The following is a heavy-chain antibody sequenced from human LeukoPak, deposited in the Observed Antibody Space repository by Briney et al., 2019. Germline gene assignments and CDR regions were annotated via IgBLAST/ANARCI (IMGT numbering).Heavy chain of an antibody. J-gene: IGHJ4*02. V-gene: IGHV3-30*15. CDR2: ISSDGSNK. CDR1: RFTFSIYA. Sequence: PGGSLRLSCAASRFTFSIYAMHWVRQAPGKGLEWVTVISSDGSNKYYADSVKGRFTISRDNSKSMLYLQMSSLRAEDTAVYFCGRNDCRGDSWYGGGFDYWGQGTLVTVSS. D-gene: IGHD2-15*01. CDR3: GRNDCRGDSWYGGGFDY.